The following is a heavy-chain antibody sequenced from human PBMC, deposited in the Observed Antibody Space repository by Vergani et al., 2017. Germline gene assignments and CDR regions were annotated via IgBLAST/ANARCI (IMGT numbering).Heavy chain of an antibody. V-gene: IGHV4-31*03. CDR3: ASQDDHNGNPGAFDI. CDR1: GGSLSSGSYY. D-gene: IGHD4-23*01. J-gene: IGHJ2*01. Sequence: QVQLQESGPGLLKPSQTLSLTCTVSGGSLSSGSYYWSWVRQRPGKGLEWIGYIYNSGSTYYNPSLKSRVTISVDASKNQFSLKLSSVTAADTAVYYCASQDDHNGNPGAFDIWGRGTLVTVSS. CDR2: IYNSGST.